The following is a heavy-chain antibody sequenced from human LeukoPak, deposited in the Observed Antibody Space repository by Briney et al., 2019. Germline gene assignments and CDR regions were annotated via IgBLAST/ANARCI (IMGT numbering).Heavy chain of an antibody. V-gene: IGHV4-31*03. Sequence: SETLSLTCTVSSGSITSGGYYWNWIRQHPGKGLEWIGYIYYSGSTFYNPSLKSRVTMSVDTSKNQFSLKLSSVTAADTAVYYCARAPRGMTTVRYYYYYYMDVWGKGTTVTVSS. CDR2: IYYSGST. J-gene: IGHJ6*03. D-gene: IGHD4-11*01. CDR3: ARAPRGMTTVRYYYYYYMDV. CDR1: SGSITSGGYY.